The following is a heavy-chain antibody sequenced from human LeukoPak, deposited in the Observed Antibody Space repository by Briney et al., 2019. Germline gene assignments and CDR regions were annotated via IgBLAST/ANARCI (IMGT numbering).Heavy chain of an antibody. CDR1: GYTFTGYY. Sequence: ASVKVSCKASGYTFTGYYMHWVRRAPGQGLEGMGWINPNSGGTNYAQKFQGRVTMTRDTSISTAYMELSRLRSDDTAVYYCARDYHIAAAGKARFDPWGQGTLVTVSS. D-gene: IGHD6-13*01. V-gene: IGHV1-2*02. CDR2: INPNSGGT. CDR3: ARDYHIAAAGKARFDP. J-gene: IGHJ5*02.